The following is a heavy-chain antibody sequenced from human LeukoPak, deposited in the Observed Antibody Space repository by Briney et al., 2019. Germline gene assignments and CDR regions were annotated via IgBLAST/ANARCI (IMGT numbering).Heavy chain of an antibody. CDR1: GFTFSSYG. D-gene: IGHD3-22*01. V-gene: IGHV3-33*01. J-gene: IGHJ3*02. CDR3: ARDHDYYDSSGPDAFDI. CDR2: IWYDGSNK. Sequence: GGSLRLSCAASGFTFSSYGMHWVRQAPGKGLEWVAVIWYDGSNKYYADSVKGRFTISRDNSKNTLYLQMNSLRAEDAAVYYCARDHDYYDSSGPDAFDIWGQGTMVTVSS.